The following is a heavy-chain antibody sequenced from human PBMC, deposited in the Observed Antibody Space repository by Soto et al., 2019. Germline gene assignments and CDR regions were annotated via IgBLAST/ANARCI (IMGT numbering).Heavy chain of an antibody. CDR3: AKDIRPVRGVIIKSRDYYYYYGMDV. D-gene: IGHD3-10*01. Sequence: GESLKISCAASGFTFDDYAMHWVRQAPGKGLEWVSLISWDGGSTYYADSVKGRFTISRDNSKNSLYLQMNSLRAEDTALYYCAKDIRPVRGVIIKSRDYYYYYGMDVWGQGTTVTVS. CDR1: GFTFDDYA. J-gene: IGHJ6*02. V-gene: IGHV3-43D*03. CDR2: ISWDGGST.